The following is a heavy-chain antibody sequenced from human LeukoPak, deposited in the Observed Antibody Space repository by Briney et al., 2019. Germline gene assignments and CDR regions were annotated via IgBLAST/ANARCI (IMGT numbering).Heavy chain of an antibody. V-gene: IGHV3-21*01. CDR2: ISSSSSYI. CDR1: GFTFSSYS. CDR3: ARDFHAPLFGELLSTSDY. Sequence: NPGGSLRLSCAASGFTFSSYSMNWVRQAPGKGLEWVSSISSSSSYIYYADSVKGRFTISRDNAKNSLYLQMNSLRAEDTAVYYCARDFHAPLFGELLSTSDYWGQGTLVTVSS. D-gene: IGHD3-10*02. J-gene: IGHJ4*02.